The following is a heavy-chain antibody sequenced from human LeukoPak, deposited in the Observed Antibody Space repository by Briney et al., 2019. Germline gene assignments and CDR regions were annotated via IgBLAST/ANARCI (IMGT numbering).Heavy chain of an antibody. CDR3: AKGIDYYDSPGDY. CDR2: ISGSGGST. D-gene: IGHD3-22*01. Sequence: PGGSLRLSCAASGFTFSSYAMSWVRQPPGKGLEWVSAISGSGGSTYYADSVKGRFTISRDNSKNTLYLQMNSLRAEDTAVYYCAKGIDYYDSPGDYWGQGTLVTVSS. CDR1: GFTFSSYA. V-gene: IGHV3-23*01. J-gene: IGHJ4*02.